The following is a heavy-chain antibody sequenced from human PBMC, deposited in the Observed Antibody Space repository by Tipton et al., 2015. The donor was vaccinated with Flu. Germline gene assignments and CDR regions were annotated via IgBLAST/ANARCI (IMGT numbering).Heavy chain of an antibody. D-gene: IGHD6-19*01. CDR3: ARMYNSGYYFDY. CDR1: GGSISSYY. V-gene: IGHV4-59*01. J-gene: IGHJ4*02. CDR2: IYYSGST. Sequence: LSCTVSGGSISSYYWSWIRQPPGKGLEWIGYIYYSGSTNYNPSLTSRVTISVDTSKNEFSLKLSSVTAADTAIYYCARMYNSGYYFDYWGQGALVTVSS.